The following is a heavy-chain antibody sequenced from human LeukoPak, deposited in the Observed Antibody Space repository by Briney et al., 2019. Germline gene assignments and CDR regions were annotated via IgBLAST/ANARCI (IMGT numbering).Heavy chain of an antibody. V-gene: IGHV4-39*01. D-gene: IGHD2-21*01. J-gene: IGHJ4*02. CDR2: IYYGGST. CDR3: ARGVVIAPQTFDY. CDR1: GGSISSNNYS. Sequence: SETLSLTCTVSGGSISSNNYSWGWIRQPPGKGLEWIGSIYYGGSTYYNPSLKSRVTISVDTSKNQFSLKLSSVTAADTAVYYCARGVVIAPQTFDYWGQGTLATVSS.